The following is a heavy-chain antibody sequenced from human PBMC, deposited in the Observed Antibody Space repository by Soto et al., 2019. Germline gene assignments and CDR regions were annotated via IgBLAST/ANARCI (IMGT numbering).Heavy chain of an antibody. Sequence: GGSLRLSCAASGFTSSSYAMHWVRQAPGKGLEWVAVISYDGSNKYYADSVKGRFTISRDNSKNTLYLQMNSLRAEDTAVYYCARDLWLVGAKVDYWGQGTLVTVSS. V-gene: IGHV3-30-3*01. D-gene: IGHD1-26*01. J-gene: IGHJ4*02. CDR2: ISYDGSNK. CDR3: ARDLWLVGAKVDY. CDR1: GFTSSSYA.